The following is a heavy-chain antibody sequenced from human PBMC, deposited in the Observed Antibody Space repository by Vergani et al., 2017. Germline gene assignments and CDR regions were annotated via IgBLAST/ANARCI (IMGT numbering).Heavy chain of an antibody. CDR2: IYYSGST. CDR3: AGQSTVEWLVKLGWIDP. V-gene: IGHV4-39*01. CDR1: GASIRSSNYY. D-gene: IGHD6-19*01. J-gene: IGHJ5*02. Sequence: QLQLQESGPGLVKPSATLSLTCSVSGASIRSSNYYWGWIRQPPGKGLEWIASIYYSGSTYYNPSLKSRVTISVDTSKTQFSLKLSSVTAADTAVYFWAGQSTVEWLVKLGWIDPWGQGILVTVSS.